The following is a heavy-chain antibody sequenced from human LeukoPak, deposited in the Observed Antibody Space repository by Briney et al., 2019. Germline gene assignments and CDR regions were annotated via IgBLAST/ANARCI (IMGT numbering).Heavy chain of an antibody. Sequence: GGSLRLSCAASGFTFSSYAMSWVRQAPGKGLEWVSAISGSGGSTYYADSVKRRFTISRDNSKNTLYLQINSLRAEDTAVYYCAKDGAPWYYYMDVWGKGTTVTVSS. CDR1: GFTFSSYA. CDR3: AKDGAPWYYYMDV. J-gene: IGHJ6*03. D-gene: IGHD3-16*01. CDR2: ISGSGGST. V-gene: IGHV3-23*01.